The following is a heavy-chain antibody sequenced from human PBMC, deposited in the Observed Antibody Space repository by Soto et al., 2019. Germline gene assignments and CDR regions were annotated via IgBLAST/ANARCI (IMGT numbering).Heavy chain of an antibody. CDR3: SYCSSTSCYSGGFGYYYGMDV. CDR2: IIPIFGTA. J-gene: IGHJ6*02. Sequence: SVKVSCKASGGTFSSYAVSWVRQAPGQGLEWMGGIIPIFGTANYAQKFQGRVTITADESTSTAYMELSSLRSEDTAVYYCSYCSSTSCYSGGFGYYYGMDVWGQGTTVTVSS. D-gene: IGHD2-2*01. V-gene: IGHV1-69*13. CDR1: GGTFSSYA.